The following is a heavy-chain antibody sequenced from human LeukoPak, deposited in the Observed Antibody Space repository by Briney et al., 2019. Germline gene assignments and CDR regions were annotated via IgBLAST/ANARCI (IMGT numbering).Heavy chain of an antibody. D-gene: IGHD4-17*01. CDR2: IYSGSGPT. J-gene: IGHJ6*02. V-gene: IGHV3-66*01. CDR3: ARDAVTTAYYYKYGTDV. Sequence: GGALRLSCAASGFTLSSNYMSWVRQAPGKGLEWVSVIYSGSGPTYYADSVKGRFTISRDNSKNTLYLHMNSLRAEDTAVYYCARDAVTTAYYYKYGTDVWGQGTTVTVSS. CDR1: GFTLSSNY.